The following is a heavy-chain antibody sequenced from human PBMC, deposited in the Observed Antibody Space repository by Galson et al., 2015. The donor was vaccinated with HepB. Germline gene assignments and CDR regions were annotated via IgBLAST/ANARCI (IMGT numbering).Heavy chain of an antibody. CDR1: GGTFSSYA. CDR2: IIPIFGTA. J-gene: IGHJ6*02. D-gene: IGHD6-6*01. Sequence: SVKVSCKASGGTFSSYAISWVRQAPGQGLEWMGGIIPIFGTANYAQKFQGRVTITADESTSTAYMELSSLRSEDTAVYYCASTDLRSIAAPRNYCYGMDVWGQGTTVTVSS. CDR3: ASTDLRSIAAPRNYCYGMDV. V-gene: IGHV1-69*13.